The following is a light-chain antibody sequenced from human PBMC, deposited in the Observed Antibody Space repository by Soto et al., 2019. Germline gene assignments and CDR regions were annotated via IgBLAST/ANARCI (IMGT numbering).Light chain of an antibody. V-gene: IGLV2-14*01. J-gene: IGLJ1*01. CDR1: TSDVGGYNS. CDR2: EVR. CDR3: SSYTTSTTYV. Sequence: QSVLTQPASVSGSPGQSITVSCTGTTSDVGGYNSVSWYQHHPGKAPKLIIYEVRNRPSGISSRFSGSQSGNTASLTIFGLQAEDEADYYCSSYTTSTTYVFGTGTKLTVL.